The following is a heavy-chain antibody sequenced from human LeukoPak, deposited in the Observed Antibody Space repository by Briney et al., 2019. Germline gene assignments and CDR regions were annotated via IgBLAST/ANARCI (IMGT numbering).Heavy chain of an antibody. Sequence: GRSLRLSCAASGFTFSSYSMNWVRQAPGKGLEWASYISSSSSTIYYADSVKGRFTISRDNAKNSLYLQMNSLTAEDTAVYYCARDRGPLDYWGQGTLVTVSS. CDR1: GFTFSSYS. J-gene: IGHJ4*02. CDR3: ARDRGPLDY. V-gene: IGHV3-48*01. CDR2: ISSSSSTI. D-gene: IGHD5-12*01.